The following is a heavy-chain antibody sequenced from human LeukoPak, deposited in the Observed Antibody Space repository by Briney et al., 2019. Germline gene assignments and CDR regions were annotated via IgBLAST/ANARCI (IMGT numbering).Heavy chain of an antibody. CDR2: IGKDGTGN. J-gene: IGHJ4*02. CDR1: GLSLRRYW. V-gene: IGHV3-7*01. CDR3: ARDLDFYATDY. D-gene: IGHD2/OR15-2a*01. Sequence: PGGSLRLSCAASGLSLRRYWMSWVRQAPGEGLGWVANIGKDGTGNHYVDSVKSRFTISRDNAKNSVYLEMNSLRADDTAVYYCARDLDFYATDYWGQGTLITVSS.